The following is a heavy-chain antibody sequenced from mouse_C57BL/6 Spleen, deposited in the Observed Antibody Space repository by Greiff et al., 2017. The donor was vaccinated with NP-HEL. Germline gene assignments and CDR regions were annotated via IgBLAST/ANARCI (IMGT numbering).Heavy chain of an antibody. Sequence: QVQLQQPGAELVKPGASVKMSCKASGYTFTSYWITWVKQRPGQGLEWIGDIYPGSGSTNYNEKFKSKATLTVDTSSSTAYMQLSSLTSEDSAVYYCARGGYGSIPAWFAYWGQGTLVTVSA. CDR2: IYPGSGST. V-gene: IGHV1-55*01. CDR1: GYTFTSYW. D-gene: IGHD1-1*01. J-gene: IGHJ3*01. CDR3: ARGGYGSIPAWFAY.